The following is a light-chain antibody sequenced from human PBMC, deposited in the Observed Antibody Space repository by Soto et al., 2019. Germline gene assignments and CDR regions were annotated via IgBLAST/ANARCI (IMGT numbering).Light chain of an antibody. CDR1: QSVSSFY. CDR2: GAS. Sequence: EIVLTQSPGTLSLSPGERATLSCRASQSVSSFYLAWYQQKPGQTPRLLIYGASIRATGIPDRFSGIWSGTDCTLTISRLETEDFSVYYCQKYGSSPPYTFGQGTKLEIK. CDR3: QKYGSSPPYT. J-gene: IGKJ2*01. V-gene: IGKV3-20*01.